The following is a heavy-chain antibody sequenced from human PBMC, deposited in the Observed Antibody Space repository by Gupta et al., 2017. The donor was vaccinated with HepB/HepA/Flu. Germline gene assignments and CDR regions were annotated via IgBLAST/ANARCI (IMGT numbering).Heavy chain of an antibody. CDR3: ARQGVVAATRRVQYYYYMDV. D-gene: IGHD2-15*01. Sequence: QVQLVQSGAEVKKPGSSVKVSCKASGGTFSSYAISWVRQAPGQGLEWMGGIIPIFGTANYAQKFQGRVTITADESTSTAYMELSSLRSEDTAVYYCARQGVVAATRRVQYYYYMDVWGKGTTVTVSS. J-gene: IGHJ6*03. CDR1: GGTFSSYA. CDR2: IIPIFGTA. V-gene: IGHV1-69*01.